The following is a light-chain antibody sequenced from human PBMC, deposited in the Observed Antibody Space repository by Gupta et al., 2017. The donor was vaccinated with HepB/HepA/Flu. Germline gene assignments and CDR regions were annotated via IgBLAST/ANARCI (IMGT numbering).Light chain of an antibody. V-gene: IGLV3-19*01. CDR1: SLRSYY. Sequence: SSELTQDPAVSVALGQTVRITCQGDSLRSYYASWYQQKQGQAPVRVIEGKNNRPSGIQDRLSCYSTGNTASWQTKGDPTEDEADDYCKSGDSGGTREVFGGGTKMTVL. J-gene: IGLJ2*01. CDR2: GKN. CDR3: KSGDSGGTREV.